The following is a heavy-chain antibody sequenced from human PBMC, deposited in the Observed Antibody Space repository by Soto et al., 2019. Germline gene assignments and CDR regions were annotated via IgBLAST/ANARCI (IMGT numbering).Heavy chain of an antibody. CDR2: IYYSGST. J-gene: IGHJ4*02. V-gene: IGHV4-31*03. Sequence: PSETLSLTCTVSGGSISSGGYYWSWIRQHPGKGLEWIGYIYYSGSTYYNPSLKSRVTISVDTSKNQFSLKLSSVTAADTAVYYCARSSVVVTAILYFDYWGQGTLVTVSS. CDR1: GGSISSGGYY. D-gene: IGHD2-21*02. CDR3: ARSSVVVTAILYFDY.